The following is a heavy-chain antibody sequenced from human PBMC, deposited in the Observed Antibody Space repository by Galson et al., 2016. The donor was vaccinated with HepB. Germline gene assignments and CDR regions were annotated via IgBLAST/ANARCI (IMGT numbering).Heavy chain of an antibody. CDR3: ARAGQWLSRFGY. D-gene: IGHD6-19*01. CDR2: INPNSGGT. Sequence: SVKVSCKASGYTFTGYYMHWVRQAPGRGLEWMGWINPNSGGTTYTQKFQCWVTMTRDTSISTAYTELSRLRSDDTAVYYCARAGQWLSRFGYWGQGTLVTVSS. V-gene: IGHV1-2*04. CDR1: GYTFTGYY. J-gene: IGHJ4*02.